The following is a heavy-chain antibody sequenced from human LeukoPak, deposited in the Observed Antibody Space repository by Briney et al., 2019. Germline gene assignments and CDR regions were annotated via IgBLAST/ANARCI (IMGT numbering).Heavy chain of an antibody. CDR1: GGSISSGSYY. Sequence: PSETLSLTCTVSGGSISSGSYYWSWIRQPAGKGLEWIGRIYTSGSTNYNPSLKSRVTISVDTSKNQFSLKLSSVTAADTAVYYCAGELVIVGFDPWGQGTLVTVSS. CDR3: AGELVIVGFDP. J-gene: IGHJ5*02. V-gene: IGHV4-61*02. CDR2: IYTSGST. D-gene: IGHD6-13*01.